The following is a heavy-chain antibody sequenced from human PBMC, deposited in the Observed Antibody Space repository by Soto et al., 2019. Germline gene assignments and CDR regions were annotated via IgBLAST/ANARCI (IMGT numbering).Heavy chain of an antibody. D-gene: IGHD2-2*01. CDR3: ARDLVGIVVVPAGDAFDL. CDR2: INAGNGNT. J-gene: IGHJ3*01. CDR1: GYTFTSYA. Sequence: QVQLVQSGAEVKKPGASVKVSCKASGYTFTSYAMHWVRQAPGQRLEWMGWINAGNGNTKYSQKFQGRVTITRDTSASTVYMELSSLRSEDTAVYYCARDLVGIVVVPAGDAFDLWGQGTMVTVSS. V-gene: IGHV1-3*01.